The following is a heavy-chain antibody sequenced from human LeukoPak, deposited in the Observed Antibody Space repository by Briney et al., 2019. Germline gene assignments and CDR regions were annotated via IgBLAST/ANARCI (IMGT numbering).Heavy chain of an antibody. CDR1: GFTFSSHG. J-gene: IGHJ3*02. CDR2: ISGSGDNT. Sequence: GGSLRLSCAASGFTFSSHGMSWVRQAPGKGLEWVSTISGSGDNTYYADSVKGRFTISRDNSKNTLYLQMNSLRAEDTAVYYCAKDLIAVAGTRAFDIWGQGTMVTVSS. CDR3: AKDLIAVAGTRAFDI. D-gene: IGHD6-19*01. V-gene: IGHV3-23*01.